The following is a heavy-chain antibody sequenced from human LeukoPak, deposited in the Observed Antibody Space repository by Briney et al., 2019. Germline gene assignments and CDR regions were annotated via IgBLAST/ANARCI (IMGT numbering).Heavy chain of an antibody. Sequence: SETLSLTCTVSGGSISTYYWSWIRQPPGKGLEWIGYIYYSGSTNYNPSLKSRLTISVDTSKNQFSLKLSSATAADTAVYYCARLLRVTSVGPDLYYFDYWGQGTLVTVSS. V-gene: IGHV4-59*08. CDR2: IYYSGST. D-gene: IGHD2-21*02. J-gene: IGHJ4*02. CDR3: ARLLRVTSVGPDLYYFDY. CDR1: GGSISTYY.